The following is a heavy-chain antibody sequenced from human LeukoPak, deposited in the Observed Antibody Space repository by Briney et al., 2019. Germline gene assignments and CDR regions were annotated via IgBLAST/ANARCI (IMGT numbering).Heavy chain of an antibody. CDR2: IRSKTYGGAA. J-gene: IGHJ4*02. CDR3: TRIGIGIIGRDPVDY. D-gene: IGHD2-21*01. V-gene: IGHV3-49*04. Sequence: GRFLRFSCAASGFTFRDYAMSWVRLAPGKGLQWVGFIRSKTYGGAADYGASVKGRFTIYRDDSQSIAYLLMNRLEIEDTAVYYCTRIGIGIIGRDPVDYWSQGTLVTVSS. CDR1: GFTFRDYA.